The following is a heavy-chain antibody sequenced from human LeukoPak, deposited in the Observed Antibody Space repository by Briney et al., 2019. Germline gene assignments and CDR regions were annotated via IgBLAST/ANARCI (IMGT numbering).Heavy chain of an antibody. CDR1: GDSVSSNSAA. CDR3: ARVGYSSGWFREGFDY. CDR2: TYYRSKWYN. J-gene: IGHJ4*02. V-gene: IGHV6-1*01. Sequence: SQTLSLTCAISGDSVSSNSAAWNWIRQSPSRGLEWLGRTYYRSKWYNDYAVPVKSRITINPDTSKNQSSLQLNSVTPEDTAVYYCARVGYSSGWFREGFDYWGQGTLVTVSS. D-gene: IGHD6-19*01.